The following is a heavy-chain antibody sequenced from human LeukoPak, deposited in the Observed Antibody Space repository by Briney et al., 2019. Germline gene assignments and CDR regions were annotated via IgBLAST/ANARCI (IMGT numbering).Heavy chain of an antibody. D-gene: IGHD3-22*01. J-gene: IGHJ4*02. CDR1: GDSVSSNSAA. CDR3: VTYYFDSSGPKKNY. Sequence: SQTLSLTCAISGDSVSSNSAAWNWIRQSPSRGLEWLGRTYYRSKWYNDYVVSVKSRITINPDTSKKQFSLKLSSVTAADTAVYYCVTYYFDSSGPKKNYWGQGTLVTVSS. V-gene: IGHV6-1*01. CDR2: TYYRSKWYN.